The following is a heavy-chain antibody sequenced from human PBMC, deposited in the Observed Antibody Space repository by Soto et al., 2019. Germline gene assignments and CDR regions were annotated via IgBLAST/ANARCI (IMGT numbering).Heavy chain of an antibody. V-gene: IGHV1-69*01. Sequence: QVQLVQSGAEVKKPGSSVKVSCKASGGTFSSYAISWVRQAPGQGLEWMGGIIPIFGTANYAKKFQGRVTITVYQSASTAYMERRSRRSEDTSVYYCARKFESSSWYPGFDYWGQGTLLTVSS. CDR3: ARKFESSSWYPGFDY. CDR1: GGTFSSYA. J-gene: IGHJ4*02. D-gene: IGHD6-13*01. CDR2: IIPIFGTA.